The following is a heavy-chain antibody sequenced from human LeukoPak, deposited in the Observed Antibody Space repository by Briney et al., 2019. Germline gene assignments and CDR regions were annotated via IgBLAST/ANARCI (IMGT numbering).Heavy chain of an antibody. CDR3: ARYYYDRSAYLDY. CDR1: GFXFSSYW. J-gene: IGHJ4*02. D-gene: IGHD3-22*01. CDR2: INNDGSST. V-gene: IGHV3-74*01. Sequence: GGSLRLSCAASGFXFSSYWIHWVRQAPGKGLMWVSHINNDGSSTSYADSVKGRFTISRDNAKNTLYLQMNSLRAEDTAVYYCARYYYDRSAYLDYWGQGTLVTVSS.